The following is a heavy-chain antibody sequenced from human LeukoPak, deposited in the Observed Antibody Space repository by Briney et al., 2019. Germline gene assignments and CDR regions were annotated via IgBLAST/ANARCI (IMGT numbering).Heavy chain of an antibody. CDR2: ISSSGSTI. CDR3: GRVQKTQTGGTPDY. D-gene: IGHD1-14*01. V-gene: IGHV3-48*03. J-gene: IGHJ4*02. CDR1: GFTFSSYE. Sequence: GGSLRLSCAASGFTFSSYEMNWVRQAPGKGLEWVSYISSSGSTIYYADSVKGRFTISRDNAKNSLYLQVNSLRDDDTAVYYCGRVQKTQTGGTPDYWGQGTLVTVSS.